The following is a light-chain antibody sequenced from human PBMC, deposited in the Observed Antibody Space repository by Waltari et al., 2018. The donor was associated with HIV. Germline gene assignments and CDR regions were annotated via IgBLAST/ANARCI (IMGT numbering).Light chain of an antibody. Sequence: QSVLTQPPSASGTPGQRVTIPCSGGGSNIGSNTVNWYQQLPGTSPKLLIYSNNQRPSGVPDRFSGSKSGTSASLAISGLQSEDEADYYCVAWDDSLNGWVFGGGTKLTVL. CDR1: GSNIGSNT. J-gene: IGLJ3*02. CDR2: SNN. CDR3: VAWDDSLNGWV. V-gene: IGLV1-44*01.